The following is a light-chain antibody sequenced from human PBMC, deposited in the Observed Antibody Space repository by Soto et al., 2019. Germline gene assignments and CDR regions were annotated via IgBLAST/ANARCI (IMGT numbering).Light chain of an antibody. J-gene: IGLJ2*01. V-gene: IGLV1-44*01. Sequence: QPVLTQPPSASGTPGQRVTISCSGSSSNIGSNTVNWYQQLPGTAPKLLIYSNNQRPSGVPDRFSGSKSGTSASLAISGLQSEDEADYYCAAWDDSLNCPIFGGGTMLTVL. CDR1: SSNIGSNT. CDR2: SNN. CDR3: AAWDDSLNCPI.